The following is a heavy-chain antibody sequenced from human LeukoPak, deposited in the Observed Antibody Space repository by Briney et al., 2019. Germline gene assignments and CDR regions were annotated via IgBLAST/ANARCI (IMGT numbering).Heavy chain of an antibody. CDR2: ITSSRGYT. Sequence: PGGSLRLSCAASGFTFSSYSMNWVRQAPGKGLEWVSSITSSRGYTYYADSVKGRFTISRDNAKKLLYMQMNSLRAEDTAVYCCARGEYSSSSDYWGQGTLVTVSS. CDR3: ARGEYSSSSDY. CDR1: GFTFSSYS. V-gene: IGHV3-21*01. J-gene: IGHJ4*02. D-gene: IGHD6-6*01.